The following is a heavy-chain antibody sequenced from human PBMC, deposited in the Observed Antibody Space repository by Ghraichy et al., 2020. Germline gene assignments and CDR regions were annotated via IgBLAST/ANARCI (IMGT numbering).Heavy chain of an antibody. CDR3: ASEGDDYFDY. V-gene: IGHV4-61*02. D-gene: IGHD3-16*01. CDR2: IYTSGST. Sequence: SETLSLTCTVSGGSISSGSYYWSWLRQPAGKGLKWIGRIYTSGSTNYNPSLKSRVTISVDTSKNQFSLKLSSVTAADTAVYFCASEGDDYFDYWGQGTLVTVSS. CDR1: GGSISSGSYY. J-gene: IGHJ4*02.